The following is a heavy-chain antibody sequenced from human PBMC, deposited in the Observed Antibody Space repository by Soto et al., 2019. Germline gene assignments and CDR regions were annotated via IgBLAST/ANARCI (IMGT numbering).Heavy chain of an antibody. CDR2: IYYSGST. D-gene: IGHD3-22*01. CDR3: ASLSYYYDSSGYPEDYYYYYGMDV. CDR1: GGSISSYY. V-gene: IGHV4-59*01. J-gene: IGHJ6*02. Sequence: SETLSLTCTVSGGSISSYYWSWIRQPPGKGLEWIGYIYYSGSTNYNPSLKSRVTISVDTSKNQFSLKLSSVTAADTAVYYCASLSYYYDSSGYPEDYYYYYGMDVWGQGTTVTVSS.